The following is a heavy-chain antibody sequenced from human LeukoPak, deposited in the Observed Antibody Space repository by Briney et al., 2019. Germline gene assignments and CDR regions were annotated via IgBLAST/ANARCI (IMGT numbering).Heavy chain of an antibody. D-gene: IGHD3-10*01. CDR2: ISGRGGST. CDR3: AKSSLYGSGSYPGYYYYGMDV. J-gene: IGHJ6*02. Sequence: GGSLRLSCAASGFTFSSYAMSWVRQAPGKGLEWVSAISGRGGSTYYADSVKGRFTISRDNSKNTLYLQMNSLRAEDTAVYYCAKSSLYGSGSYPGYYYYGMDVWGQGTTVTVSS. V-gene: IGHV3-23*01. CDR1: GFTFSSYA.